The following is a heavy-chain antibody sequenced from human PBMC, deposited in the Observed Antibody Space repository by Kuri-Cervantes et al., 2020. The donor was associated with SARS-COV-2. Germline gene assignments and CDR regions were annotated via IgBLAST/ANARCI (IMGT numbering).Heavy chain of an antibody. Sequence: ASVKVSCKASGYTFTRYGISWVRQAPGQGLEWMGWISAYNGNTNYAQKFQGRVTMTTDTSTSTAYMEMRSLRSDDAAVYYCAKVPGDGYNWNYSPLFDYRGQGTLVTVSS. CDR1: GYTFTRYG. CDR3: AKVPGDGYNWNYSPLFDY. D-gene: IGHD1-7*01. CDR2: ISAYNGNT. J-gene: IGHJ4*02. V-gene: IGHV1-18*04.